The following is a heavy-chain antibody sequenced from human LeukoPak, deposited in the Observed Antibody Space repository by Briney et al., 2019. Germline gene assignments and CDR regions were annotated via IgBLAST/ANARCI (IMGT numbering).Heavy chain of an antibody. CDR2: ISSSSSYI. V-gene: IGHV3-21*01. Sequence: GGSLRLSCAASGFTFSSYSMNWVRQAPGKGLEWVSSISSSSSYIYYADSVKGRFTISRDNAENSLYLQMNSLRAEDTAVYYCARSGHTAEIDYWGQRTLVTVSS. CDR3: ARSGHTAEIDY. CDR1: GFTFSSYS. J-gene: IGHJ4*02. D-gene: IGHD5-18*01.